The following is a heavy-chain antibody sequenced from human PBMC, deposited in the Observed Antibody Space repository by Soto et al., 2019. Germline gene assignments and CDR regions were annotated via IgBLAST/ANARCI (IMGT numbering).Heavy chain of an antibody. CDR2: IIPIFGTA. V-gene: IGHV1-69*13. D-gene: IGHD3-22*01. CDR3: ARARYYDSSGYYVSDAFDI. CDR1: GGTFSSYA. J-gene: IGHJ3*02. Sequence: SVKVSCKASGGTFSSYAISWVRQAPGQGLEWMGGIIPIFGTANYAQKFQGRVTITADESTSTAYMELSSLRSEDTAVYYCARARYYDSSGYYVSDAFDIWGQGTMVTV.